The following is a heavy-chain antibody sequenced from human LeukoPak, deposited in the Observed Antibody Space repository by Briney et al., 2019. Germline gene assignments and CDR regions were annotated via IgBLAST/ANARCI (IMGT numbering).Heavy chain of an antibody. CDR3: ARDRTGINDFWSGYTTFFDY. D-gene: IGHD3-3*01. J-gene: IGHJ4*02. Sequence: GGSLRLSCAASRFTFTSYWMSWVRQAPGKGLEWVAEINKDGSEKYYVDSVKGRFTISRDNAKNSLYLQMNSLRAEDTAVYYCARDRTGINDFWSGYTTFFDYWGQGTLVTVSS. CDR1: RFTFTSYW. CDR2: INKDGSEK. V-gene: IGHV3-7*01.